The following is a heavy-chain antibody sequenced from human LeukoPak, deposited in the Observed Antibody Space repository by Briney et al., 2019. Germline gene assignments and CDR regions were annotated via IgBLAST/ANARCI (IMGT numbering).Heavy chain of an antibody. D-gene: IGHD1-26*01. V-gene: IGHV4-34*01. Sequence: SETLSLTCAVYGGSFSGYYWSWIRQPPGKGLEWIGEINHSGSTNYNPSLKSRVTISVDTSKNQFSLKLSSVTAADTAVYYCARDPRSSGTYYGLLQHWGQGTLVTVSS. CDR1: GGSFSGYY. CDR3: ARDPRSSGTYYGLLQH. J-gene: IGHJ1*01. CDR2: INHSGST.